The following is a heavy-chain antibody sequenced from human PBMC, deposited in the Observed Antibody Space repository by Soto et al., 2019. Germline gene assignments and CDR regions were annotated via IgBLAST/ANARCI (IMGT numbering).Heavy chain of an antibody. V-gene: IGHV5-51*01. CDR3: ARPMGDYGSFWGAFDI. J-gene: IGHJ3*02. Sequence: PGESLKISCKGSGYSFTSYWIGWVRQMPGKGLEWMGIIYPGDSDTRNSPSFQGQVTISADKSISTAYLQWSSLKASDTAMYYCARPMGDYGSFWGAFDIWGQGTMVTVSS. CDR2: IYPGDSDT. D-gene: IGHD4-17*01. CDR1: GYSFTSYW.